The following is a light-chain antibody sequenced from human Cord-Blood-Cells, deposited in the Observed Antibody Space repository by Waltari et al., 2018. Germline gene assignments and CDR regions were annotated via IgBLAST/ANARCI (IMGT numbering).Light chain of an antibody. J-gene: IGLJ2*01. CDR3: CSYAGSYTLV. CDR2: DVS. Sequence: QSALTQPRSVSGSPGQSVTISCTGLSSDVGGVNSVSWYQQHPGKAPKLMIYDVSKRPSGVPDRFSGSKSGNTASLTISGLQAEDEADYYCCSYAGSYTLVFGGGTKLTVL. CDR1: SSDVGGVNS. V-gene: IGLV2-11*01.